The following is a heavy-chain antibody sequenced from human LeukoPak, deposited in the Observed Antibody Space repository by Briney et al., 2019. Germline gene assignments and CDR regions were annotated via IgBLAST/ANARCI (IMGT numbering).Heavy chain of an antibody. J-gene: IGHJ5*02. D-gene: IGHD3-9*01. CDR1: GYTFASYD. CDR2: MNPNSGNT. Sequence: ASVKVSCKASGYTFASYDINWVRQATGQGLEWMGWMNPNSGNTGYAQKFQGRVTMTRNTPISTAYMELSSLRSEDTAVYYCARGESYYDILTGYYQGGNSFDPWGQGTLVTVSS. V-gene: IGHV1-8*01. CDR3: ARGESYYDILTGYYQGGNSFDP.